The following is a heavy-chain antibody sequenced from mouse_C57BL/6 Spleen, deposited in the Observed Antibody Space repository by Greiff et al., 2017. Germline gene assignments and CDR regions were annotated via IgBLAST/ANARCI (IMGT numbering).Heavy chain of an antibody. Sequence: EVKLQESGGGLVQPGGSLSLSCAASGFTFTDYYMSWVRQPPGKALEWLGFIRNKANGYTTEYSASVKGRFTISRDNSQSILYRQMNALRAEDSATYYCARYEDWAWFAYWGQGTLVTVSA. J-gene: IGHJ3*01. D-gene: IGHD4-1*01. CDR1: GFTFTDYY. CDR3: ARYEDWAWFAY. V-gene: IGHV7-3*01. CDR2: IRNKANGYTT.